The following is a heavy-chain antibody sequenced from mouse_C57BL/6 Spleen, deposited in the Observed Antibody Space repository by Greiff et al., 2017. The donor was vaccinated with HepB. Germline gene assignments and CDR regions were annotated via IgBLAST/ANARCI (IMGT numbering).Heavy chain of an antibody. CDR2: IDPSDSYT. CDR3: ARGGYYYGSHWYFDV. J-gene: IGHJ1*03. V-gene: IGHV1-69*01. Sequence: QVQLKQPGAELVMPGASVKLSCKASGYTFTSYWMHWVKQRPGQGLEWIGEIDPSDSYTNYNQKFKGKSTLTVDKSSSTAYMQLSSLTSEDSAVYYCARGGYYYGSHWYFDVWGTGTTVTVSS. CDR1: GYTFTSYW. D-gene: IGHD1-1*01.